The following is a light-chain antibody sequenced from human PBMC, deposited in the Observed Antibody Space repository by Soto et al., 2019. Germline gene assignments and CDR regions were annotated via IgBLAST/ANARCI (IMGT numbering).Light chain of an antibody. Sequence: EIVLTQSPGTLSLSPGERATLSCRASQSVSSSYLAWYQQKPGQAPRLLIYGASSRATGIPDRFSGSGSGTDFTLTISRLEPDDFAVYYCQQYGSSPGGTFGQGTKV. CDR2: GAS. J-gene: IGKJ1*01. CDR1: QSVSSSY. V-gene: IGKV3-20*01. CDR3: QQYGSSPGGT.